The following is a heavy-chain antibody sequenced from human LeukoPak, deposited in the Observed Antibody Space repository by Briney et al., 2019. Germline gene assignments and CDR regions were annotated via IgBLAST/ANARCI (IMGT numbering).Heavy chain of an antibody. Sequence: PSETLSLTCAVYGGSFSGYYWSWIRQPPGKGLEWIGEINHSGSTNYNPSLKSRVTISVDTSKNQFSLKLSSVTAADTAVYYCARVDIAAAGPTDYWGQGTLVTVSS. D-gene: IGHD6-13*01. CDR2: INHSGST. V-gene: IGHV4-34*01. CDR3: ARVDIAAAGPTDY. J-gene: IGHJ4*02. CDR1: GGSFSGYY.